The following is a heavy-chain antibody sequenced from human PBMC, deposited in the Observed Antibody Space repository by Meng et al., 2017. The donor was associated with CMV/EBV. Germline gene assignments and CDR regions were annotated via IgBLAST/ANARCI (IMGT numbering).Heavy chain of an antibody. J-gene: IGHJ6*02. CDR3: AKDSLVLNYYYYYGMDV. D-gene: IGHD3-10*01. CDR2: ISSSGSTI. V-gene: IGHV3-48*03. Sequence: GGSLRLSCAASGFTFSSYEMNWVRQAPGKGLEWVSYISSSGSTIYYADSVKGRFTISRDNAKNSLYLQMNSLRAEDTAVYYCAKDSLVLNYYYYYGMDVWGQGTTVTVSS. CDR1: GFTFSSYE.